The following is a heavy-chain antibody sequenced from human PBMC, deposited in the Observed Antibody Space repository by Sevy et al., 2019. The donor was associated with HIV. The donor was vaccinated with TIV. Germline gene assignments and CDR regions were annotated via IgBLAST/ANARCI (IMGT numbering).Heavy chain of an antibody. CDR3: ARDGGNSVKWYPLY. CDR1: GFTFSYYD. Sequence: GSLRLSCAASGFTFSYYDMNWVRQAPGKGLEWVSSISSGSSYIFYADSVKGRFTISRDNAKNSLSLQMNSLGPEDTAVYYCARDGGNSVKWYPLYWGHGTLVTVSS. V-gene: IGHV3-21*01. CDR2: ISSGSSYI. J-gene: IGHJ4*01. D-gene: IGHD2-2*01.